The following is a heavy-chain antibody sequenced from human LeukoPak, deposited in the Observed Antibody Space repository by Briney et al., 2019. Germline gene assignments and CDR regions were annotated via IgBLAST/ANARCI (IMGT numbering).Heavy chain of an antibody. CDR1: GYTFTSHG. CDR3: ARGVGFLPFDL. J-gene: IGHJ2*01. V-gene: IGHV1-2*02. Sequence: ASVKVSCKASGYTFTSHGISWVRQAPGQGLEWMGWINPNSGGTNYAQKFQGRVTMTRDTSISTAYMELSRLRSDDTAVYYCARGVGFLPFDLWGRGTLVTVSS. D-gene: IGHD3-3*01. CDR2: INPNSGGT.